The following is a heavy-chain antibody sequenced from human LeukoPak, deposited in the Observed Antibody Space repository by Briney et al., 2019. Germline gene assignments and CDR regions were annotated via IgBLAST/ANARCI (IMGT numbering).Heavy chain of an antibody. V-gene: IGHV3-21*01. CDR2: ISSSSSYI. J-gene: IGHJ4*02. CDR3: ASESSSRNDY. Sequence: GGSLRLSCAASGFTFSSYSMNWVRQAPGKGLEWVSSISSSSSYIYYAVSVKGRFTISRDNAKNSLYLQMNSLRAEDTAVYYCASESSSRNDYWGQGTLVTVSS. CDR1: GFTFSSYS. D-gene: IGHD6-6*01.